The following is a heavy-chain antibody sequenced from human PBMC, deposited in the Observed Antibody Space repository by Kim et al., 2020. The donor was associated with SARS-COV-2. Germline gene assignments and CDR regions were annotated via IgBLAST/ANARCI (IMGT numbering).Heavy chain of an antibody. J-gene: IGHJ5*02. Sequence: SETLSLTCAVYGGSFSGYYWSWIRQPPGKGLEWIGEINHSGSTNYNPSLKSRVTISVDTSKNQFSLKLSSVTAADTAVYYCARVLADTAGLWVWFDPWG. CDR3: ARVLADTAGLWVWFDP. CDR1: GGSFSGYY. CDR2: INHSGST. D-gene: IGHD5-18*01. V-gene: IGHV4-34*01.